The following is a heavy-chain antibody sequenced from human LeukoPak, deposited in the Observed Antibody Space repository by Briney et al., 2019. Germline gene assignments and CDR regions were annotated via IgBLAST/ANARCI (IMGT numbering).Heavy chain of an antibody. D-gene: IGHD3-3*01. Sequence: ASVKVSCKASGYTFTGYYIHWVRQAPGQGLEWMGRINPNSGGTNYAQKFQGRVTMTRDTSISTAYMELSRLRSDDTAVYYCARGGFFGRAGDAFDIWGQGTMVTVSS. CDR1: GYTFTGYY. J-gene: IGHJ3*02. CDR3: ARGGFFGRAGDAFDI. V-gene: IGHV1-2*06. CDR2: INPNSGGT.